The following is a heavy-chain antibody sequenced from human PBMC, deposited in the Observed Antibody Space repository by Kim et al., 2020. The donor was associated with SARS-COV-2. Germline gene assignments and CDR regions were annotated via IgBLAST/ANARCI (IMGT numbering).Heavy chain of an antibody. V-gene: IGHV3-21*01. Sequence: GGSLRLSCAASGFTFSSYSMNWVRQAPGKGLEWVSSISSSSSYTYYADSVKGRFTISRDNAKNSLYLQMNSLRAEDTAVYYCARDRYATMDVWGQGTTAT. CDR2: ISSSSSYT. J-gene: IGHJ6*02. D-gene: IGHD1-1*01. CDR1: GFTFSSYS. CDR3: ARDRYATMDV.